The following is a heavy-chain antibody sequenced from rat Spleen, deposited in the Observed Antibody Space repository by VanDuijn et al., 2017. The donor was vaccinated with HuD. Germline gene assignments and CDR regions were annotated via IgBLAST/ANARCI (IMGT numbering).Heavy chain of an antibody. CDR2: ISSSSGTI. J-gene: IGHJ3*01. D-gene: IGHD2-2*01. Sequence: EVQLVESGGGLVQPGRSLKLSCVASGFTFNNYWMTWIRQAPGKGLEWVAYISSSSGTIYYVDTVKGRFTISRDNVKNTLYLQLSSLRSEDTAFYYCASGIPHWFAYWGQGTLVTVSS. CDR3: ASGIPHWFAY. V-gene: IGHV5-31*01. CDR1: GFTFNNYW.